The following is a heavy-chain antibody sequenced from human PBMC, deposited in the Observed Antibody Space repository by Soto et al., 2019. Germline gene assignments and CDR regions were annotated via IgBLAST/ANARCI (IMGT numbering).Heavy chain of an antibody. CDR2: ISNDVRDI. Sequence: VQLVESGGGVVQPGRSLRLSCAASGLTFSTYGFHWVRQAPGKGLEWVAVISNDVRDIHYAESVKGRFTISRDNSKNTLYLQMNRLRPNDTAAYYCVKDTLGGMTPVFMPGPDWGQGTLVTVSS. D-gene: IGHD2-2*01. J-gene: IGHJ4*02. CDR1: GLTFSTYG. CDR3: VKDTLGGMTPVFMPGPD. V-gene: IGHV3-30*18.